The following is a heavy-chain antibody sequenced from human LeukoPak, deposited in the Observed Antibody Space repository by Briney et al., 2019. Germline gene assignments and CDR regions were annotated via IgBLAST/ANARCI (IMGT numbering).Heavy chain of an antibody. J-gene: IGHJ5*01. D-gene: IGHD3-10*01. CDR2: IKSKGDGETT. CDR1: GFTFTNAW. Sequence: GGSLRLSCAASGFTFTNAWMNWVRQAPGKGLAWVGRIKSKGDGETTDYAALVKGRFTMSRDDSKATVYLQMNYLEAEDTAVYYCTTDLGLTMIRGVIVSWGQGALVTVSS. CDR3: TTDLGLTMIRGVIVS. V-gene: IGHV3-15*01.